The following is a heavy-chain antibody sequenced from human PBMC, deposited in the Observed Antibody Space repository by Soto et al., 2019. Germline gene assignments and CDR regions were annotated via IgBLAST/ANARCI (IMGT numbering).Heavy chain of an antibody. CDR3: ARGVEGWYFDY. CDR1: GFTLNTHP. J-gene: IGHJ4*02. CDR2: ISYDGTNK. Sequence: QVQLVESGGGVVQPGTSLRLSCAASGFTLNTHPLYWVRQAPGKGLEWVAFISYDGTNKFYADSVKGRFTISRDTSKSTLYLQMYSLRDDDTDVYYCARGVEGWYFDYWGRGTLVTVSS. D-gene: IGHD3-3*01. V-gene: IGHV3-30-3*01.